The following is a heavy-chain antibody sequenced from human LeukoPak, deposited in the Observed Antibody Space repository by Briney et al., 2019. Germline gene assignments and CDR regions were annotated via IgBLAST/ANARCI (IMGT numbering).Heavy chain of an antibody. J-gene: IGHJ5*02. D-gene: IGHD3-10*01. Sequence: GASVKVSCKASGYTFTGYYMHWVRQAPGQGLEWMGWINPNSGGTNYAQKFQGRVTMTRDTSISTAYMELSRLRSDDTAVYYCARAHGSGSFFWFDPWGQGTLATVSS. CDR2: INPNSGGT. CDR1: GYTFTGYY. CDR3: ARAHGSGSFFWFDP. V-gene: IGHV1-2*02.